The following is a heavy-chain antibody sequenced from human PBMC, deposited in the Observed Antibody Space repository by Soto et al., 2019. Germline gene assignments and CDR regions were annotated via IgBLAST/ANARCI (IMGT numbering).Heavy chain of an antibody. V-gene: IGHV3-23*01. CDR1: GFTFSSYA. D-gene: IGHD6-13*01. Sequence: EVQLLESGGGLVQPGGSLRLSCAASGFTFSSYAMSWVRQAPGKGLEWVSAISGGTSSTYYADSVKGRFTISRDNSKNTLDLQRNSLRAEDTAVYYCAKERWAAAGTPTLDYWGQGTLGTVSS. CDR3: AKERWAAAGTPTLDY. CDR2: ISGGTSST. J-gene: IGHJ4*02.